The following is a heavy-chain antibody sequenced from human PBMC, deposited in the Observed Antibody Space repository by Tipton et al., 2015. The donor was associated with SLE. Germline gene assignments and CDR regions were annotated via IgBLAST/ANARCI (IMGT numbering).Heavy chain of an antibody. CDR2: IYYSGST. D-gene: IGHD6-19*01. CDR1: GGSFSGYY. V-gene: IGHV4-34*01. J-gene: IGHJ4*02. Sequence: TLSLTCTVYGGSFSGYYWSWIRQPPGKGLEWIGSIYYSGSTYYNPSLKSRVTISVDTSKNQFSLKLSSVTAADTAVYYCYSSGWIDYWGQGTLVTVSS. CDR3: YSSGWIDY.